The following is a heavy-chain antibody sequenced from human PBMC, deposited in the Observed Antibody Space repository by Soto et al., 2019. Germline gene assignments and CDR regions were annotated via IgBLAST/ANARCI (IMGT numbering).Heavy chain of an antibody. J-gene: IGHJ5*02. CDR1: GGSISSYY. CDR2: IYYSGST. V-gene: IGHV4-59*01. D-gene: IGHD3-10*01. CDR3: ARPLFGRGNWFDP. Sequence: QVQLQESGPGLVKPSETLSLTCTVSGGSISSYYWSWIRQPPGKGLEWIGYIYYSGSTNYNPSLKRRVPIAVDTSKNQFSLQLSSVPAADTAVYYCARPLFGRGNWFDPWGQGTLVTVSS.